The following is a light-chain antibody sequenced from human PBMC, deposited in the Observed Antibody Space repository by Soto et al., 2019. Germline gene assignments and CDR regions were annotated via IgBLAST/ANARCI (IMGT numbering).Light chain of an antibody. V-gene: IGKV3-20*01. Sequence: EIVLTQSPGTLSLSPGERATLSCRASESVTGSYLAWYQQKPGQAPRLLIYGASSRATGIPDRFSGSGSETDFTLTIKRLEPEDFAVYYCQQDDSYLTFGPGTKVDMK. CDR3: QQDDSYLT. J-gene: IGKJ3*01. CDR1: ESVTGSY. CDR2: GAS.